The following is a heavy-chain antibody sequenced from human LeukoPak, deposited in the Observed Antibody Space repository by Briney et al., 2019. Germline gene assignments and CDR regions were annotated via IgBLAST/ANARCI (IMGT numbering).Heavy chain of an antibody. J-gene: IGHJ4*02. Sequence: PGGSLRLSCAASEITFNNAWMTWVRQAPGKGLEWVSLISPTGGNTFYADSVKGRFTISRDNSKNTLYLEMNSLRAEDTAVYFCAKDIQCTYWGQGALVTVSS. CDR3: AKDIQCTY. D-gene: IGHD2-8*01. CDR1: EITFNNAW. CDR2: ISPTGGNT. V-gene: IGHV3-23*01.